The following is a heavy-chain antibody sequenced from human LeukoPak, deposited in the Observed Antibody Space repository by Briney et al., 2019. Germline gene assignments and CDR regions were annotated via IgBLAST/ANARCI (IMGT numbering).Heavy chain of an antibody. D-gene: IGHD2-15*01. V-gene: IGHV1-46*01. Sequence: ASVKVSCKASGYTFTSYYMHWVRQAPGQGLEWMGITNPSGGSTSYAQKFQGRVTMTRDTSTSTVYMELSSLRSEDTAVYYCARDVCSGGSCYHYFDYWGQGTLVTVSS. CDR3: ARDVCSGGSCYHYFDY. CDR1: GYTFTSYY. J-gene: IGHJ4*02. CDR2: TNPSGGST.